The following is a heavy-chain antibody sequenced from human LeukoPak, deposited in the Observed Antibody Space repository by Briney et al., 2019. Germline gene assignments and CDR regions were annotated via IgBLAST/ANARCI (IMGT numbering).Heavy chain of an antibody. J-gene: IGHJ6*02. D-gene: IGHD3-22*01. Sequence: PGGSLRLSCAASGFTFSSYSMNWVRQAPGKGLEWVSSISSSSSYIYYADSVKGRFTISRDNSKNTLYLQMNSLRAEDTAVYYCARESHDSSGYYYYYYYYGMDVWGQGTTVTVSS. CDR2: ISSSSSYI. CDR3: ARESHDSSGYYYYYYYYGMDV. CDR1: GFTFSSYS. V-gene: IGHV3-21*01.